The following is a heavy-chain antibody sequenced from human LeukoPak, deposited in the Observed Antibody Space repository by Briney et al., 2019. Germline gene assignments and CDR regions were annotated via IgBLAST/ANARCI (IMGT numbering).Heavy chain of an antibody. CDR2: ISSSSSYI. CDR1: GFTFSSYS. V-gene: IGHV3-21*01. CDR3: ARGLGREPSPYYGMDV. J-gene: IGHJ6*02. Sequence: GGSLRLSCAASGFTFSSYSMNWVRQAPGKGLEWVSSISSSSSYIYYADSVKGRFTISRDNAKNSLYLQVNSLRAEDTAVYYCARGLGREPSPYYGMDVWGQGTTVTVSS. D-gene: IGHD1-26*01.